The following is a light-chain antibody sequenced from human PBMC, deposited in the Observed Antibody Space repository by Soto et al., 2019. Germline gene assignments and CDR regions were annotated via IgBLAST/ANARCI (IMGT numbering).Light chain of an antibody. J-gene: IGLJ3*02. CDR2: SNN. CDR3: AAWDDSLNGWV. CDR1: SSNIGSNT. V-gene: IGLV1-44*01. Sequence: QSVLTQPPSASGTPGQRVTISCSGSSSNIGSNTVNWYQQLPGTAPKLLIFSNNQRPSGVPDRFFGSKSCTSASLAIRGLPSEDAADYYCAAWDDSLNGWVFGGGTKVTVL.